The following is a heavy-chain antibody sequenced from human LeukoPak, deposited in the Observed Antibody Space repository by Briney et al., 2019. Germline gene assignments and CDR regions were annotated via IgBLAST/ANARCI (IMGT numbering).Heavy chain of an antibody. Sequence: SETLSLTCAVYGGSFSGYYWSWIRQPPGKGLEWIGYIYYTGSTNYNPFLKSRVTISVDTSKNQFSLKLSSVTAADTAVYYCARHGNSGGEAFDIWGQGTMVTVSS. CDR1: GGSFSGYY. V-gene: IGHV4-59*01. D-gene: IGHD1-26*01. J-gene: IGHJ3*02. CDR3: ARHGNSGGEAFDI. CDR2: IYYTGST.